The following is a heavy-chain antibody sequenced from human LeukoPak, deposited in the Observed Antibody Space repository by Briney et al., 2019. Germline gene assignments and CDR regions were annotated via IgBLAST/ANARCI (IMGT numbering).Heavy chain of an antibody. CDR1: GSSFTSNNYY. V-gene: IGHV4-39*07. D-gene: IGHD3-9*01. J-gene: IGHJ4*02. CDR2: IYYSGST. Sequence: SETLSLTCTVSGSSFTSNNYYWGWIRQPPGKGLEWIGSIYYSGSTYYNPSLKSRVTISVDTSKNQFSLKLSSVTAADTAVYYCARGGDILTGYSSDYWGQGTLVTVSS. CDR3: ARGGDILTGYSSDY.